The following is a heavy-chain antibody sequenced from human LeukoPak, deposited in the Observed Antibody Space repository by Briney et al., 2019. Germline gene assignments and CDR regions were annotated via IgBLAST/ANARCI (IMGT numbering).Heavy chain of an antibody. CDR1: GYTFTSYG. Sequence: ASVKVSCKASGYTFTSYGISWVRQAPGQGLEWMGWISAYNGNTNYAQKLQGRVTMTTDTSTSTAYMELRSLRSDDTAVYYCARGGSGPSSSWYPGNYYYYYMDVWGKGTTVTVSS. J-gene: IGHJ6*03. V-gene: IGHV1-18*01. CDR2: ISAYNGNT. D-gene: IGHD6-13*01. CDR3: ARGGSGPSSSWYPGNYYYYYMDV.